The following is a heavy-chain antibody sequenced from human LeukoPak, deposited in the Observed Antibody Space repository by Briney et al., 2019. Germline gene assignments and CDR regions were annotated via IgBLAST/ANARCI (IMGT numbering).Heavy chain of an antibody. D-gene: IGHD4-17*01. J-gene: IGHJ3*02. Sequence: KPSETLSLTCAVYGGSFSGYYWSWIRQPPGKGLERIGEINHSGSTNYNPSLKSRVTISVDTSKNQFSLKLSSVTAADTAVYYCARGPVTADAFDIWGQGTMVTVSS. V-gene: IGHV4-34*01. CDR3: ARGPVTADAFDI. CDR1: GGSFSGYY. CDR2: INHSGST.